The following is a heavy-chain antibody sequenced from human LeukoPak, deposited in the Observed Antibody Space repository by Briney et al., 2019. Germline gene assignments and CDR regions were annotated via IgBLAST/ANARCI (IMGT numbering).Heavy chain of an antibody. CDR1: GGSINDRDW. CDR2: IHPSGRT. V-gene: IGHV4/OR15-8*02. Sequence: SETLSLTCDVSGGSINDRDWWTWVRQPPGKGLEWLGEIHPSGRTNYNPSLRSRITFSINKSKNQFFLNLYFVTAADTAIYYCARADIGWSPADYWGQGTLVIVSS. J-gene: IGHJ4*02. CDR3: ARADIGWSPADY. D-gene: IGHD2-15*01.